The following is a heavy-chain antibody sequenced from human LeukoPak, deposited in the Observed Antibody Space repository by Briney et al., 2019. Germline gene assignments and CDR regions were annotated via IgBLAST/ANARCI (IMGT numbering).Heavy chain of an antibody. CDR1: GYTFTGYY. Sequence: GSVKVSCKASGYTFTGYYMHWVRQAPGQGLEWMGWINPNCGGTNYAQKFQGRVTMTRDTSISTAYMELSRLRSDDTAVYYCARAVTGTLGSDYWGQGTLVTVSS. CDR2: INPNCGGT. D-gene: IGHD3-16*01. V-gene: IGHV1-2*02. J-gene: IGHJ4*02. CDR3: ARAVTGTLGSDY.